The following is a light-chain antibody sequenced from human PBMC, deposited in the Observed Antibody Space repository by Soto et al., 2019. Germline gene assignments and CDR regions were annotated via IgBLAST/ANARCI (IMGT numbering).Light chain of an antibody. CDR3: QRYYNYPWT. CDR2: KAS. V-gene: IGKV1-5*03. J-gene: IGKJ1*01. Sequence: DIQMTQSPSTLSASVGDRVTITCRASQSISSWLAWYQQKPGKAPKLLIYKASNLESGVPSRFSGSGSGTEFTLTISSLQPDDFATYYCQRYYNYPWTFGQGTKVEIK. CDR1: QSISSW.